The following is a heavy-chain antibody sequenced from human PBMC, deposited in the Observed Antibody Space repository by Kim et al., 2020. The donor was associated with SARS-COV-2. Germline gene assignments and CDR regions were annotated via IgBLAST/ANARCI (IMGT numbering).Heavy chain of an antibody. CDR3: ARDYYDSSGYYFIIRY. V-gene: IGHV3-30*07. Sequence: VKCRFTSSRDNSKNALNLQMNSLRAEDTAVYYCARDYYDSSGYYFIIRYWGQGTLVTVSS. D-gene: IGHD3-22*01. J-gene: IGHJ4*02.